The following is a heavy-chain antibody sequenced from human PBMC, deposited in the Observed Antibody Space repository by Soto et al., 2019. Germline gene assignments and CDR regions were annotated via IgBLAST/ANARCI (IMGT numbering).Heavy chain of an antibody. CDR1: GGSFSDYY. Sequence: QVRLQQWGAGLLKPSETLPLTCAVYGGSFSDYYWSWIRQPPGKGLEWIGEINHSGSTYYNPSLKSRVTISVDTSKNQFSLKLNSVTAADTAVYYCAREVPARYFDLWGRGTPVAVSS. D-gene: IGHD3-10*01. CDR2: INHSGST. J-gene: IGHJ2*01. V-gene: IGHV4-34*01. CDR3: AREVPARYFDL.